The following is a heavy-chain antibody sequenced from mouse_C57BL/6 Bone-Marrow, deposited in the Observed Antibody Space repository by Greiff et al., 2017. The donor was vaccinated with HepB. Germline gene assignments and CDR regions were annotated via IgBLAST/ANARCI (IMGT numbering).Heavy chain of an antibody. Sequence: EVHLVESGGGLVQPKGSLKLSCAASGFSFNTYAMNWVRQAPGKGLEWVARIRSKSNNYATYYADSVKDRFTISRDDSESMLYLQMNNLKTEDTAMYYCVRQETLYDYGYFDYWGQGTTLTVSS. CDR2: IRSKSNNYAT. V-gene: IGHV10-1*01. J-gene: IGHJ2*01. D-gene: IGHD2-4*01. CDR3: VRQETLYDYGYFDY. CDR1: GFSFNTYA.